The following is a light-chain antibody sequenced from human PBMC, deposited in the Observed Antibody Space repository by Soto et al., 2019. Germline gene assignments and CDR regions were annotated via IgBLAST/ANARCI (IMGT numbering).Light chain of an antibody. CDR3: QQYSTLWT. CDR2: ETS. J-gene: IGKJ1*01. V-gene: IGKV1-5*03. Sequence: DIQVSQSPSTLSASVGERVTITCRASRSLTRWLAWYQQKPGRAPKLLIYETSILQSGVPSRFSGSGSGTDFTITISGVQPDDIATYYCQQYSTLWTFGQGTRVEVK. CDR1: RSLTRW.